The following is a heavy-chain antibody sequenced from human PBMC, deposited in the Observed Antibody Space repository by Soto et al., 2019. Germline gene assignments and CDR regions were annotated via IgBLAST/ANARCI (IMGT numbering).Heavy chain of an antibody. Sequence: QVQLQESGPGLVKPSETLSLTCTVSGGSISSYYWSWIRQPPGKGLEWIGYIYYSGSTNYNPSLRGRVTLSVSTSKNEFSPKLSSVTAADTAVYYCARDVRYCSGGSCYSVGAFDIWGQGTMVTVSS. CDR2: IYYSGST. CDR3: ARDVRYCSGGSCYSVGAFDI. V-gene: IGHV4-59*01. D-gene: IGHD2-15*01. J-gene: IGHJ3*02. CDR1: GGSISSYY.